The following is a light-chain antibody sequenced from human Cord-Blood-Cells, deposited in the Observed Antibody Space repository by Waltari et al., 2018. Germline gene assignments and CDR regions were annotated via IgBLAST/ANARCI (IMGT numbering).Light chain of an antibody. CDR3: CSYAGSYTFYV. CDR2: DVS. V-gene: IGLV2-11*01. CDR1: SSDVGGYNY. J-gene: IGLJ1*01. Sequence: QSALTQPRPVSGSPGQSVTISCTGTSSDVGGYNYVSWYQQPPGKAPKLMIYDVSKRPSGVPDRFSGSKSGNTASLTISGLQAEDEADYYCCSYAGSYTFYVFGTGTKVTVL.